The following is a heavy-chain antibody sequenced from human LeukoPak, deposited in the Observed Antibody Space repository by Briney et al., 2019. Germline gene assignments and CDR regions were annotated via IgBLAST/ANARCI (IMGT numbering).Heavy chain of an antibody. CDR2: IIPIFGTA. D-gene: IGHD6-13*01. V-gene: IGHV1-69*13. CDR3: ARDVIAAAGRNSAFDI. CDR1: GGTFSSYA. J-gene: IGHJ3*02. Sequence: GASVKVSCKASGGTFSSYAISWVRQAPGQGLEWMGGIIPIFGTANYAQKFQGRVTITADESTSTAYMELSSLRSEDTAVYYCARDVIAAAGRNSAFDIWGQGTMVTVSS.